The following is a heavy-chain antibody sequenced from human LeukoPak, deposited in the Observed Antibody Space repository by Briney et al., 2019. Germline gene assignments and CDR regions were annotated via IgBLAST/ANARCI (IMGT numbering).Heavy chain of an antibody. CDR2: INPNSGGT. V-gene: IGHV1-2*02. CDR3: ARTLYGDSPLDY. D-gene: IGHD4-17*01. Sequence: ASVKISCKASGYTFTGYYMHWVRQAPGQGLEWMGWINPNSGGTNYAQKFQGRVTMTRDTSISTAYMELSRRRSDDTAVYYCARTLYGDSPLDYWGQGTLVTVSS. J-gene: IGHJ4*02. CDR1: GYTFTGYY.